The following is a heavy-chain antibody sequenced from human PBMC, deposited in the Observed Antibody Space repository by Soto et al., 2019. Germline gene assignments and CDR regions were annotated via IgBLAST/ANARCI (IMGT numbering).Heavy chain of an antibody. CDR2: ISGSGGST. D-gene: IGHD1-1*01. CDR3: ARDGMEHVDYFDY. V-gene: IGHV3-23*01. J-gene: IGHJ4*02. CDR1: GFTFSSYA. Sequence: GGSLRLSCAASGFTFSSYAMSWVRQAPGKGLEWVSAISGSGGSTYYADSVKGRFTISRDNSKNTLYLQMNSLRAEDTAVYYCARDGMEHVDYFDYWGQGTLVTVSS.